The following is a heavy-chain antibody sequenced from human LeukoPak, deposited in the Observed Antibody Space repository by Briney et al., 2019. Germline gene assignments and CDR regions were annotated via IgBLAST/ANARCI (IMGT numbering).Heavy chain of an antibody. V-gene: IGHV1-46*01. Sequence: ASVKVSCKASGYSFSSYYMHWVRQAPGQGLEWMGIINPSGGGTSYAEKFQGRITMARDTSTSTVYMELSSLRYEDMYSCGSARGEYCTAGTRPPGVSWGQGTLVTVSS. CDR3: ARGEYCTAGTRPPGVS. CDR2: INPSGGGT. CDR1: GYSFSSYY. J-gene: IGHJ4*02. D-gene: IGHD2-8*02.